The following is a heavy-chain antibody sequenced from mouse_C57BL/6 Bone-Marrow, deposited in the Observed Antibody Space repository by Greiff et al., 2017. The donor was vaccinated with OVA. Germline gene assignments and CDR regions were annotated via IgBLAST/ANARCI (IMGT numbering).Heavy chain of an antibody. CDR1: GYTFTNYW. J-gene: IGHJ2*01. D-gene: IGHD4-1*01. V-gene: IGHV1-63*01. CDR2: IYPGGGYT. CDR3: ARSNWDDYCDY. Sequence: VQLQQSGAELVRPGTSVKMSCKASGYTFTNYWIGWAKQRPGHGLEWIGDIYPGGGYTNYNEKFKGKATLTAAKSSSTAYMQFSSLTSEDSAIYYCARSNWDDYCDYWGQGTTLTVSS.